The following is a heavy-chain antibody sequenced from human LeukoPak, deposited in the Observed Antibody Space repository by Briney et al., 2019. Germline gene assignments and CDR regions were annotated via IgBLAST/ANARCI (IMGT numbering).Heavy chain of an antibody. CDR3: ARRVGATHYFDY. Sequence: SETLSLTCTVSGGSIGSGGYFWSWIRQHPGKGLEWIGYIYYSGSTFYNPSLKSRVTISVDTSKNQFSMEVTSVTAADTAVYYCARRVGATHYFDYWGQGTLVTVSS. CDR2: IYYSGST. CDR1: GGSIGSGGYF. D-gene: IGHD1-26*01. V-gene: IGHV4-31*03. J-gene: IGHJ4*02.